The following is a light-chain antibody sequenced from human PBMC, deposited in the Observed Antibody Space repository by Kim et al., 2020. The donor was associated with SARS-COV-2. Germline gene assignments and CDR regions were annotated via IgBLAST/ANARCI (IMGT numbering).Light chain of an antibody. CDR3: QQDNNWRRWG. Sequence: EIVMTQSPATLSVSPGERATLSCRASQSVSSNLAWYQQKPGQAPRLLIYGASTRATGIPARFSGSGSGTEFTLTISSLQSEDVAVYYCQQDNNWRRWGVGQGAEV. CDR2: GAS. CDR1: QSVSSN. J-gene: IGKJ1*01. V-gene: IGKV3-15*01.